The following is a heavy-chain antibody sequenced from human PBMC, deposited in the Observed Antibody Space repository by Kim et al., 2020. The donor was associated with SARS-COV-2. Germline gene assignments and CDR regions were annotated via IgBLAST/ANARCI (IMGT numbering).Heavy chain of an antibody. CDR3: TRDTPLFALNI. Sequence: GGSLRLSCAASGFTFSDYFMHWIRQTPGKGLEWVAVISNNGAEKYYLDSVKGRFTISRDNTRNTLYLQMNTLRAEDTAFYYCTRDTPLFALNIWGHGTLVTVSS. CDR1: GFTFSDYF. V-gene: IGHV3-30*04. CDR2: ISNNGAEK. J-gene: IGHJ3*02.